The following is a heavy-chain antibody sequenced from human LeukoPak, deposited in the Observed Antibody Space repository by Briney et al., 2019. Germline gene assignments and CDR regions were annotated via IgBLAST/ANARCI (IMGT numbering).Heavy chain of an antibody. Sequence: SETLSLTCTVSGGSVSSNYWSWIRQPPGKGLEGIGYIYYSGTTTYNPSLESRFTISVDTSKNQFSPRLSSVTAADTAVYYCARIQSSSSPFDYWGQGTLVTVSS. D-gene: IGHD2-2*01. CDR1: GGSVSSNY. J-gene: IGHJ4*02. CDR3: ARIQSSSSPFDY. CDR2: IYYSGTT. V-gene: IGHV4-59*02.